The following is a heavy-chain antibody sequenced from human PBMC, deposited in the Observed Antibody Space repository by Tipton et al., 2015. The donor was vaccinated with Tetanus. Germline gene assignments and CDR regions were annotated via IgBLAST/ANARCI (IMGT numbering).Heavy chain of an antibody. CDR3: ARHNPHIVVVTAIPVYFDY. D-gene: IGHD2-21*02. CDR1: GGSISSSSYY. V-gene: IGHV4-39*01. J-gene: IGHJ4*02. Sequence: TLSLTCTVSGGSISSSSYYWGWIRQPPGKGLEWIGSIYYSGSTYYNPSLKSRVTISVDTSKNQFSLKLSSVTAADTAVYYCARHNPHIVVVTAIPVYFDYWGQGTLVTVSS. CDR2: IYYSGST.